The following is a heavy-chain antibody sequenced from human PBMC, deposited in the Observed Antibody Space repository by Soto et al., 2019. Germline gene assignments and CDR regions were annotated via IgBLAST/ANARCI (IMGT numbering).Heavy chain of an antibody. CDR1: GFTVSSNY. CDR2: IYSGGST. D-gene: IGHD3-22*01. Sequence: EVQLVETGGGLIQPGGSLGLSCAASGFTVSSNYMSWVRQAPGKGLEWVSVIYSGGSTYYADSVKGRFTISRDNSKNTLDLPMNSLRAEDTAVYYCAGAYYDIYYYYGMDVWGQGTTVTVSS. CDR3: AGAYYDIYYYYGMDV. V-gene: IGHV3-53*02. J-gene: IGHJ6*02.